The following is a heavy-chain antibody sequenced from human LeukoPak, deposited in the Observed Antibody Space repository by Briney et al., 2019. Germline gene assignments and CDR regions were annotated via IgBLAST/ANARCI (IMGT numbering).Heavy chain of an antibody. CDR2: IKQDGSEK. Sequence: SGGSLRLSCAASGFTFSSYWMSWVRQAPGKGLEWVANIKQDGSEKYYVDSVKGRFTISRDNAKNSLYLQMNSLRAEDTAVYYCARVSVLVSNAFDIWGQGTMVTVSS. CDR1: GFTFSSYW. CDR3: ARVSVLVSNAFDI. D-gene: IGHD3-3*01. J-gene: IGHJ3*02. V-gene: IGHV3-7*01.